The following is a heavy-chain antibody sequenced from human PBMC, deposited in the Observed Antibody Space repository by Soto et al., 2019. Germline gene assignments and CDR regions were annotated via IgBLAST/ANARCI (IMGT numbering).Heavy chain of an antibody. Sequence: QLQLQESGPGLVKPSETLSLTCTVSGSSISSSGDHWGWIRQPPGKGLEWIGSISYSGSTYYNTSLKSRVTMAVDTSNNQFSLNLSSVTAADTAVYYCARQGARLEPDNSWGQGTLVTVSS. D-gene: IGHD1-1*01. CDR2: ISYSGST. J-gene: IGHJ4*02. CDR1: GSSISSSGDH. V-gene: IGHV4-39*01. CDR3: ARQGARLEPDNS.